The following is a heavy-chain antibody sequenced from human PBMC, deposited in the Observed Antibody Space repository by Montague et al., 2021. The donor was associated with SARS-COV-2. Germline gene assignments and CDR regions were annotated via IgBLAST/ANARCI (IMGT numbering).Heavy chain of an antibody. J-gene: IGHJ4*02. CDR1: GGSVRSGSYY. CDR2: VLYTGVT. D-gene: IGHD3-16*02. Sequence: SETLSLTCSVSGGSVRSGSYYWSWIRQPPGKGLQWIGNVLYTGVTSFNPSLKSRLTMSVDSSKDEFSLNLRSVTAADTAVYYCAMTAVIRYRYYFDNWGQGTVVAVSS. CDR3: AMTAVIRYRYYFDN. V-gene: IGHV4-61*01.